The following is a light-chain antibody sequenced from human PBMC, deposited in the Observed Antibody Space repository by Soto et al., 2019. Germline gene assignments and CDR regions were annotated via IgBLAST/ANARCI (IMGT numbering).Light chain of an antibody. CDR3: QIWDPSDPYVV. CDR2: DDS. V-gene: IGLV3-21*02. Sequence: SYELSQPPSVSVSPGQTARITCGGSNIETKGVHWYQQKPGQAPVMVLYDDSDRPSGIPERFSGSNSGNTATLTISRVEAGDEADYFCQIWDPSDPYVVFGGGTQRTVL. J-gene: IGLJ2*01. CDR1: NIETKG.